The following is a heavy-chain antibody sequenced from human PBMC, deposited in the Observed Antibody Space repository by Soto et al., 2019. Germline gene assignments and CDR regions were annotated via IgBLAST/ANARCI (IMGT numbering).Heavy chain of an antibody. CDR1: GYSFTSYW. Sequence: GESLKISCKGSGYSFTSYWIGWVRQMPGKGLEWMGIIYPGDSDTRYSPSFQGQVTISADKSISTAYLQWSSLKASDTAMYYCARTYDFWSGYYSSHFNWFDPWGQGTLVTVSS. CDR2: IYPGDSDT. CDR3: ARTYDFWSGYYSSHFNWFDP. V-gene: IGHV5-51*01. D-gene: IGHD3-3*01. J-gene: IGHJ5*02.